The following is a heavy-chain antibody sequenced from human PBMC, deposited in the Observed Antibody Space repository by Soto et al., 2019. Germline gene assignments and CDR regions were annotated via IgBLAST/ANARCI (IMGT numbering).Heavy chain of an antibody. V-gene: IGHV4-39*01. CDR1: GDSIISSDFY. Sequence: PSETLSLTCTVSGDSIISSDFYWGWVRQPPGKGLEWIGSIFYLGSSYHTPSLKSRVTMSVDTSKNQFSLRLRSVTAADTALYFCARHSLALRKNNWFDPWGQGIMVTVSS. D-gene: IGHD3-3*02. CDR2: IFYLGSS. J-gene: IGHJ5*02. CDR3: ARHSLALRKNNWFDP.